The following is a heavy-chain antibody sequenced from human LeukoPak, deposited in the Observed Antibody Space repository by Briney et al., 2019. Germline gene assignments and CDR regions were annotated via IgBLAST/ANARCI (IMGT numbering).Heavy chain of an antibody. CDR1: GFTFSSYS. CDR3: AKPEDDFWSGLFDY. CDR2: ISSSSSYI. Sequence: PGGSLRLSCAASGFTFSSYSMNWVRQAPGKGLEWVSSISSSSSYIYYAASVKGRFTISRDNAKNSLYLQMNSLRAEDTAVYYCAKPEDDFWSGLFDYWGEGTLVTVSS. V-gene: IGHV3-21*01. J-gene: IGHJ4*02. D-gene: IGHD3-3*01.